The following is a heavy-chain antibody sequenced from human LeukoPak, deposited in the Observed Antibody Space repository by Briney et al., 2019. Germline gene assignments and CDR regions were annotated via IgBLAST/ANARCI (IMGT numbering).Heavy chain of an antibody. CDR3: GRYFHGSGYYYRVGSFDY. CDR1: GDTLTKLM. V-gene: IGHV1-24*01. CDR2: FDPEDGET. J-gene: IGHJ4*02. Sequence: ASVKVSCKVSGDTLTKLMIHWVRQAHGEGLEWMGGFDPEDGETIYAQKFQGRVTLTEDTSADTAYMGLSGLRSEDTAVYFCGRYFHGSGYYYRVGSFDYWGQGSLVTVSS. D-gene: IGHD3-10*01.